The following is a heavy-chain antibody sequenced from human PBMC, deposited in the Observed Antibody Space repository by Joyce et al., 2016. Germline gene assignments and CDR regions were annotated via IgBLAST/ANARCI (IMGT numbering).Heavy chain of an antibody. J-gene: IGHJ4*02. CDR1: GFSFRHAW. CDR3: TTAVAVTGFDY. Sequence: EVQLVESGGGLVKPGGSLRLSCAASGFSFRHAWMSWVRQAPGKGLEWVGRIKTKTESWTTDYAAPVNGRFSISRDDSNNMVFLQMNSLQTEDTALYYCTTAVAVTGFDYWGQGTLVTVSS. V-gene: IGHV3-15*01. CDR2: IKTKTESWTT. D-gene: IGHD2-21*02.